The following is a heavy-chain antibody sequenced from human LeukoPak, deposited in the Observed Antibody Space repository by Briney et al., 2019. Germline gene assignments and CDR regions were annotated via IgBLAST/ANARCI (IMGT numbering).Heavy chain of an antibody. CDR1: GFTFSSYG. V-gene: IGHV3-30*18. D-gene: IGHD3-10*01. J-gene: IGHJ5*02. CDR3: AKSGSGSYGKWFDP. Sequence: PGRSLRLSCAASGFTFSSYGMHWVRQAPGKGLEWVAVISYDGSNKYYADSVKGRFTISRDNSKNTLYVQMNSLRAEDTAVYYCAKSGSGSYGKWFDPWGQGTLVTVSS. CDR2: ISYDGSNK.